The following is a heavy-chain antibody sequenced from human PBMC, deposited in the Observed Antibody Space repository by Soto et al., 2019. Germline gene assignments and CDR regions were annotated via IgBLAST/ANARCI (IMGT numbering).Heavy chain of an antibody. CDR1: GGSITSYY. D-gene: IGHD2-2*03. CDR2: IYYRGST. V-gene: IGHV4-59*01. J-gene: IGHJ4*02. Sequence: TSETLSLTCAVSGGSITSYYWSWVRQAPGKGLEWIGNIYYRGSTNYNPSLKSRVTISVDTSRNQFSLKMSSVTAADTAVYFCARLDMIQYYLDYWGQGTLVTVSS. CDR3: ARLDMIQYYLDY.